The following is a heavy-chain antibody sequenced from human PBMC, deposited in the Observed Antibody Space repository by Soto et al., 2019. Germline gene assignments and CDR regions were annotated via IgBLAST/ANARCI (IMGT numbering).Heavy chain of an antibody. V-gene: IGHV3-23*01. J-gene: IGHJ3*02. D-gene: IGHD7-27*01. CDR1: GFTFSSYA. CDR2: ISGSGGST. CDR3: AKMLDHHGEAFDI. Sequence: GGSLRLSCVASGFTFSSYAMSWVRQAPGKGLEWVSAISGSGGSTYYADSVKGRFTISRDNSKNTLNLQMNSLRAEDTAVYYCAKMLDHHGEAFDIWGQGTMVTVSS.